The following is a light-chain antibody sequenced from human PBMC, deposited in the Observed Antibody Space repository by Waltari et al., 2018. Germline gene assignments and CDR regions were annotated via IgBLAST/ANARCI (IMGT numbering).Light chain of an antibody. CDR2: DNN. Sequence: QSVLTPPPSVSGAPGQRVTVSCTGSRSNIGGGYDVHWYRQLPGTAPKLLIYDNNIRTSGVPDRFSGSKSDTSASLAITGLQAEDEADYYCQSYDSSLSGRVFGTGTKVTVL. V-gene: IGLV1-40*01. J-gene: IGLJ1*01. CDR1: RSNIGGGYD. CDR3: QSYDSSLSGRV.